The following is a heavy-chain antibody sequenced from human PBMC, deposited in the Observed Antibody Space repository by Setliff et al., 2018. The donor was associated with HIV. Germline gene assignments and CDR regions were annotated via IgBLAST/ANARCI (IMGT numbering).Heavy chain of an antibody. CDR3: ATSLNGDSEPWYFDF. J-gene: IGHJ2*01. CDR2: LYVSGDT. CDR1: DDPISSYY. V-gene: IGHV4-4*07. Sequence: SETLSLTCYVTDDPISSYYWSWVRQPAGKGLEWIGRLYVSGDTNYNPSLKSRVTMSLDTSKKHFSLKLKSVTAADTAVYYCATSLNGDSEPWYFDFWGRGSLVTVSS. D-gene: IGHD4-17*01.